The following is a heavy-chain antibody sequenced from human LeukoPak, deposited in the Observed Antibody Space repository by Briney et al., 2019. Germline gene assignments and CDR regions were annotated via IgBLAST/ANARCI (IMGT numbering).Heavy chain of an antibody. Sequence: GGSLRLSCEASGFTFSSYSMNCVRQGPGKGLEWVSSISSSSSYIYDADSVKGRFTISRDNAKNSLYLQMNSLRAEDTAVYYCAELGITMIGGVWGKGTTVTISS. V-gene: IGHV3-21*01. D-gene: IGHD3-10*02. CDR1: GFTFSSYS. J-gene: IGHJ6*04. CDR2: ISSSSSYI. CDR3: AELGITMIGGV.